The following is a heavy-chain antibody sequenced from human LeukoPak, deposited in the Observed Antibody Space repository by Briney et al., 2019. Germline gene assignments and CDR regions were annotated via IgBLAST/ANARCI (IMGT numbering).Heavy chain of an antibody. J-gene: IGHJ6*02. CDR3: ARDWYCSSTSCYRSRYYYGMDV. Sequence: ASVKVSCTASGYTFTGYYMHWVRQAPGQGLEWMGWINPNSGGTNYAQKFQGRVTMTRDTSISTAYMELSRLRSDDTAVYYCARDWYCSSTSCYRSRYYYGMDVWGQETTVTVSS. D-gene: IGHD2-2*02. CDR2: INPNSGGT. V-gene: IGHV1-2*02. CDR1: GYTFTGYY.